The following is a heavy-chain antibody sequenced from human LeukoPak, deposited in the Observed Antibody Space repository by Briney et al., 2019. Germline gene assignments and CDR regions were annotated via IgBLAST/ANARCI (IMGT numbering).Heavy chain of an antibody. Sequence: PGGSLRLSCAASGFTFSSYAMSWVRQAPGKGLEWVSAISGSGGSTYYADSVKGRFTISRDNSKNTLYLQMNSLRAEDTAVYYCAKDEGATGWFGSPGNWFDPWGQGTPVTVSS. D-gene: IGHD3-10*01. CDR2: ISGSGGST. V-gene: IGHV3-23*01. CDR1: GFTFSSYA. J-gene: IGHJ5*02. CDR3: AKDEGATGWFGSPGNWFDP.